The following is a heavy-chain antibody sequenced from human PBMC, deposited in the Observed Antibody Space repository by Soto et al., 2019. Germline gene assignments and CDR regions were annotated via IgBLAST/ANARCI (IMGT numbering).Heavy chain of an antibody. V-gene: IGHV3-33*01. CDR2: IWYVGSNK. CDR1: GFTFSSYG. Sequence: QVQLVESGGGVVQPGRSLRLSCAASGFTFSSYGMNWVRQAPGKGLEWVAVIWYVGSNKYYADSVKGRFTISRDNSKNTLYLQMNSLRAEDTAVYYCARTKAVAAKTQYYFDYWGQGTLVTVSS. J-gene: IGHJ4*02. D-gene: IGHD6-19*01. CDR3: ARTKAVAAKTQYYFDY.